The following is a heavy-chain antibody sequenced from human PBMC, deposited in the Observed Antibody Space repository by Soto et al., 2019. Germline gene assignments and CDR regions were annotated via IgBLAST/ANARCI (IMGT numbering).Heavy chain of an antibody. D-gene: IGHD2-2*01. CDR1: GGTFSSYA. CDR2: IIPIPGTA. V-gene: IGHV1-69*01. CDR3: ARSQGSSTSLEIYYYYYYGMDV. Sequence: QVQLVQSGAEVKKPGSSVKVSCKASGGTFSSYAISWVRQAPGQGLEWMGGIIPIPGTANYAQKFQGRVTITADESTSTAYMELSSLRSEDTAVYYFARSQGSSTSLEIYYYYYYGMDVWGKGTKVTVSS. J-gene: IGHJ6*04.